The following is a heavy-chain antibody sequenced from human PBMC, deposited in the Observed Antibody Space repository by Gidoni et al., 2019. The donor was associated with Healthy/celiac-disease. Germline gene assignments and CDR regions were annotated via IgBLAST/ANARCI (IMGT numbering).Heavy chain of an antibody. CDR1: GGSISSSSSY. CDR3: AQNRGGNYGY. CDR2: IYYSGST. V-gene: IGHV4-39*01. Sequence: QLQLQESGPGLVKPSETLSLTCTVPGGSISSSSSYWGWIRHPPGKGLEWIGSIYYSGSTYYNPSLKSRVTISVDTSKNQFSLKLSSVTAADTAVYYCAQNRGGNYGYWGQGTLVTVSS. J-gene: IGHJ4*02. D-gene: IGHD4-4*01.